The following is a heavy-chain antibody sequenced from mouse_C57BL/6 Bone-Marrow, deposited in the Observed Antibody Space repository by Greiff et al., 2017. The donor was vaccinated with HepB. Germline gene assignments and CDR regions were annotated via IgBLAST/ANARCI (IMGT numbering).Heavy chain of an antibody. CDR1: GYSITSGYY. CDR3: ARDTTERDYYAMDY. CDR2: ISYDGSN. D-gene: IGHD1-1*01. V-gene: IGHV3-6*01. Sequence: ESGPGLVKPSQSLSLTCSVPGYSITSGYYWNWIRQFPGNKLEWMGYISYDGSNNYNPSLKNRISITRDTSKNQFFLKLNSVTTEDTATYYCARDTTERDYYAMDYWGQGTSVTVSS. J-gene: IGHJ4*01.